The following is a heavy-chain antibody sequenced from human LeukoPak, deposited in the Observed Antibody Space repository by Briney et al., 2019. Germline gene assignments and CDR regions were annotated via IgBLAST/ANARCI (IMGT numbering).Heavy chain of an antibody. D-gene: IGHD1-26*01. CDR3: ARDRAWELQGGIIF. CDR1: GFTFSSYS. J-gene: IGHJ4*02. Sequence: GGSLRLSCAASGFTFSSYSMNWVRQAPGKGLEWVSSISSSSSYIYYADSVKGRFTIPRDNAKNSLYLQMNSLRAEDTAVYYCARDRAWELQGGIIFWGQGTLVTVSS. V-gene: IGHV3-21*01. CDR2: ISSSSSYI.